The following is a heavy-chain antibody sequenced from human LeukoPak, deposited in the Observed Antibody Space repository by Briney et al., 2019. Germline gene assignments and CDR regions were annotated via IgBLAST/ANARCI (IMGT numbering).Heavy chain of an antibody. Sequence: GGSLRLSCAVSGFTFSSYAMHWVRQAPGKGLEYVSAISSNGGSTYYANSVKGRFTISRDNSKNTLYLQMNSLRAEDTAVYYCARDRLELTGTVYYYYYGMDVWGQGTTVTVSS. D-gene: IGHD1-7*01. CDR1: GFTFSSYA. CDR2: ISSNGGST. V-gene: IGHV3-64*01. CDR3: ARDRLELTGTVYYYYYGMDV. J-gene: IGHJ6*02.